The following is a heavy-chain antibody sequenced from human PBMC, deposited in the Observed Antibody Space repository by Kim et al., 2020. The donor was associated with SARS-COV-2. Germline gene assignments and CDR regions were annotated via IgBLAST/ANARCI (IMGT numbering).Heavy chain of an antibody. Sequence: GGSLRLSCAASGFTVSSNYMSWVRQAPGKGLEWVSVIYSGGSTYYADSVKGRFTISRDNSKNTLYLQMNSLRAEDTAVYYCARDYPLPYNPQEGVWAFDIWGQGTMVTVSS. CDR3: ARDYPLPYNPQEGVWAFDI. V-gene: IGHV3-66*01. D-gene: IGHD3-10*01. CDR1: GFTVSSNY. CDR2: IYSGGST. J-gene: IGHJ3*02.